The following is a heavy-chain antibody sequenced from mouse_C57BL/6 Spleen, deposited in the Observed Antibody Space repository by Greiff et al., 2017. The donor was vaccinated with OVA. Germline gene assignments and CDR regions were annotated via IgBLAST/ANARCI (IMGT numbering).Heavy chain of an antibody. CDR1: GYTFTDYY. Sequence: EVKLMESGPVLVKPGASVKMSCKASGYTFTDYYMNWVKQSHGKSLEWIGVINPYNGGTSYNQKFKGKATLTVDKSSSTAYMELNSLTSEDSAVYYCARASLPYAMDYWGQGTSVTVSS. CDR2: INPYNGGT. V-gene: IGHV1-19*01. J-gene: IGHJ4*01. CDR3: ARASLPYAMDY. D-gene: IGHD6-1*01.